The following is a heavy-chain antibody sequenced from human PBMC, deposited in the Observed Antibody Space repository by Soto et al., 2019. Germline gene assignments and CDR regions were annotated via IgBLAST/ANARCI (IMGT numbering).Heavy chain of an antibody. J-gene: IGHJ6*02. CDR1: GYTFTSYY. CDR3: ARDFTYCISTSCFAYYYYGMDV. V-gene: IGHV1-18*04. CDR2: ISAYNGNT. D-gene: IGHD2-2*01. Sequence: GASVKVSCKASGYTFTSYYIHWVRQAPGQGLEWMGWISAYNGNTNYAQKLQGRFTISRDNSKNTVYLQMSSLRVEDTAVYYCARDFTYCISTSCFAYYYYGMDVWGQGTTVTVSS.